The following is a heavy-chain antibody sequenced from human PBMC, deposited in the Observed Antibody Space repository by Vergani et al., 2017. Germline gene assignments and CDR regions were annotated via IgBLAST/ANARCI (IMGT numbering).Heavy chain of an antibody. J-gene: IGHJ4*02. CDR2: IYPGDSDT. CDR3: ARLGACLYYDSSGYYDY. Sequence: EVQLVQSEAEVKKPGESLKISCKGSGYSFTSYWIGWVRQMPGKGLEWMGIIYPGDSDTRYSPSFQGQVTISADKSLLTAFLQWSRLKASDTAMYYCARLGACLYYDSSGYYDYWGQGTLVTVSS. D-gene: IGHD3-22*01. CDR1: GYSFTSYW. V-gene: IGHV5-51*03.